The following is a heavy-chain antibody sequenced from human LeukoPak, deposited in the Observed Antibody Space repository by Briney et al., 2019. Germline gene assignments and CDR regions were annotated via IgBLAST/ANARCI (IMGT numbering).Heavy chain of an antibody. V-gene: IGHV3-74*01. D-gene: IGHD5-12*01. Sequence: PGGSLRLSCAGSDFTFSTYWMHWVRQAPGKGLVWVSRISTDGISRTYADSVKGRFTISRDNARNTLFLQMDSLRAEDTAVYYCVRGTSRENGYGGADPYWGQGTLVIVSS. CDR3: VRGTSRENGYGGADPY. CDR1: DFTFSTYW. CDR2: ISTDGISR. J-gene: IGHJ4*02.